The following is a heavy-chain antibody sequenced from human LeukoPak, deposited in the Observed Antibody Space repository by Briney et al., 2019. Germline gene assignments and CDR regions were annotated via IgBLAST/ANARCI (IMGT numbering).Heavy chain of an antibody. CDR3: AKEWLTKIYDFWSGYHKYNWFDP. J-gene: IGHJ5*02. Sequence: GGSLRLSCAASGFTFSSYAMHWVRQAPGKGLEWVAVISYDGSNKYYADSVKGRFTISRDNSKNTLYLQMNSLRAEDTAVYYCAKEWLTKIYDFWSGYHKYNWFDPWGQGTLVTVSS. D-gene: IGHD3-3*01. CDR1: GFTFSSYA. V-gene: IGHV3-30-3*01. CDR2: ISYDGSNK.